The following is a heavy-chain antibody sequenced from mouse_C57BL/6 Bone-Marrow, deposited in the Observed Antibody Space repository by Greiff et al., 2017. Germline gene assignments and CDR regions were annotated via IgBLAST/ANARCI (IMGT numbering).Heavy chain of an antibody. D-gene: IGHD1-1*01. CDR1: GFNIKDDY. J-gene: IGHJ3*01. V-gene: IGHV14-4*01. CDR2: IDPENGDT. Sequence: VQLQQSGAELVRPGASVKLSCTASGFNIKDDYMHWVKQRPEQGLEWIGWIDPENGDTEYASKFQGKATITADTSATTTYLQLSSLTSEDTAVYYCTTGGSPFAYWGQGTLVTVSA. CDR3: TTGGSPFAY.